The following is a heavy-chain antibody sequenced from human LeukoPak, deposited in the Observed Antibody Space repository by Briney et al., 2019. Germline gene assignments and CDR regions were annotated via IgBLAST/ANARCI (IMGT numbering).Heavy chain of an antibody. CDR3: AKDSSGSPGY. CDR2: ISYDGSNK. V-gene: IGHV3-30*18. J-gene: IGHJ4*02. D-gene: IGHD3-22*01. CDR1: GFTFSSYG. Sequence: PGRSLRLSCAASGFTFSSYGMHWVRQAPGKGLEWVAVISYDGSNKYYADSVKGRFTISRDNSKNTLYLQMNSLRAEDTAVYYCAKDSSGSPGYWGQGTLVTVSS.